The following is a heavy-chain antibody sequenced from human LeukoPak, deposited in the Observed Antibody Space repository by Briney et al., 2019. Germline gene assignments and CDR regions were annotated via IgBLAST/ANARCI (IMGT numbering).Heavy chain of an antibody. CDR1: GFTFSSYA. V-gene: IGHV3-23*01. CDR2: ISGSGGST. D-gene: IGHD3-10*01. J-gene: IGHJ6*02. CDR3: AKARAAIYYYYGMDV. Sequence: PGGSLRLSCAASGFTFSSYAMSWVRQAPGKGLEWVSAISGSGGSTYYADSVKGRFTISRDNSKNTLYLQMNSLRAEDTAVYYCAKARAAIYYYYGMDVWGQGTTVTVSS.